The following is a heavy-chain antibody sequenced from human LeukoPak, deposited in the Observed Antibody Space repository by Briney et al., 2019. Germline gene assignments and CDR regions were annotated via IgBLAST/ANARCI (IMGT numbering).Heavy chain of an antibody. D-gene: IGHD6-13*01. CDR1: GFTFSSYG. Sequence: PGGSLRLSCAASGFTFSSYGMHWVRQAPGKGLEWVAFIRYDGSNKYYADSVKGRFTISRDNSKNTLYLQMNSLRAEDTAVYYCAREDASSSDYWGQGTLVTVSS. CDR2: IRYDGSNK. J-gene: IGHJ4*02. V-gene: IGHV3-30*02. CDR3: AREDASSSDY.